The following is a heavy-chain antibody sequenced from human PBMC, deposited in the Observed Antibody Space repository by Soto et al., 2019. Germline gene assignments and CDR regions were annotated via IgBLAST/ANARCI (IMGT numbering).Heavy chain of an antibody. CDR3: ARGRTSGMDD. V-gene: IGHV3-74*01. Sequence: EVQLVESGGGLVQPGGSLRVSCAASGFTFGSYWMNWVRQAPGKGLVWVSRIDSDGSSTTYADSVKGRFTTSRDNATNTLYPQMSTLRVEDAAVYYCARGRTSGMDDWGQGTTVTVSS. CDR2: IDSDGSST. J-gene: IGHJ6*02. CDR1: GFTFGSYW.